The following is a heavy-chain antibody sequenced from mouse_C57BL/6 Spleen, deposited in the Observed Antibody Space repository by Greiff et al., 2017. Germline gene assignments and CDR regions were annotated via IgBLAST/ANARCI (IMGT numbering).Heavy chain of an antibody. J-gene: IGHJ2*01. V-gene: IGHV1-15*01. CDR1: GYTFTDYE. CDR3: TGSPLNSCYFDG. CDR2: IDPETGGT. Sequence: QVQLQQSGAELVRPGASVTLSCKASGYTFTDYEMHWVKQTPVHGLEWIGAIDPETGGTAYNQKFKGKAILTADKSSSTAYLGLRSLTSEDSAVYCCTGSPLNSCYFDGWGQGTTLTVSS.